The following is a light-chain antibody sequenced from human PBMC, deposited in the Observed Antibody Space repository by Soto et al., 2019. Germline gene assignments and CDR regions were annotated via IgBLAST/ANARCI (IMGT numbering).Light chain of an antibody. CDR1: RSDVGGYNY. V-gene: IGLV2-14*01. CDR2: DVT. CDR3: SSYTSSSPYV. Sequence: QSVLTQPASVSGSPGQSITISCTGTRSDVGGYNYVYWHQQHPGKAPKLMIYDVTNRPSGVSDRFSGSKSGNTASLTISGLQAEDEADYYCSSYTSSSPYVLGAGTKVTVL. J-gene: IGLJ1*01.